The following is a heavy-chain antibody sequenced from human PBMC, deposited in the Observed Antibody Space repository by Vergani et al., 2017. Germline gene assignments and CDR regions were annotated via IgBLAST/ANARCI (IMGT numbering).Heavy chain of an antibody. D-gene: IGHD5-12*01. CDR1: GFTFNHYA. CDR2: ISGSGGST. Sequence: EVQLLESGGDLVQPGGSLRLSCAASGFTFNHYAMNWVRQAPGKGLEWVSGISGSGGSTYYAGSVKGRFTISRDSSKNTLYLQMNSLSAGDTAVYYCAKANPRNXGYDYLYYYHAMDVWGQGTTVTFSS. CDR3: AKANPRNXGYDYLYYYHAMDV. V-gene: IGHV3-23*01. J-gene: IGHJ6*02.